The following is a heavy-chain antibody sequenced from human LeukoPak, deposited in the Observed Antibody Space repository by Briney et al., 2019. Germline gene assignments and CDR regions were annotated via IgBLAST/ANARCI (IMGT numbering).Heavy chain of an antibody. CDR2: ISYGTT. Sequence: PSETLSLTCSVSSGAISTYYWNWIRQRPGQGLEWIGHISYGTTDYNPSLKSRVTISADTSKNQISLTLTSVTAEDTAVYYCARDKAHTYGYYFDPWGQGTQVLVSS. V-gene: IGHV4-59*01. D-gene: IGHD5-18*01. CDR1: SGAISTYY. J-gene: IGHJ4*02. CDR3: ARDKAHTYGYYFDP.